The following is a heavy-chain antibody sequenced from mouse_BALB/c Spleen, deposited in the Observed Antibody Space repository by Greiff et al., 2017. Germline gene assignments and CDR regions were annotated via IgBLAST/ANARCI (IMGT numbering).Heavy chain of an antibody. D-gene: IGHD1-1*01. CDR3: ISSIYYYGSSPYFDY. CDR1: GDSITSGY. J-gene: IGHJ2*01. V-gene: IGHV3-8*02. CDR2: ISYSGST. Sequence: VQLKESGPSLVKPSQTLSLTCSVTGDSITSGYWNWIRKFPGTKLEYMGYISYSGSTYYNPSLISRISITRDTSKNQYYLQLNSVTTEDTATYYCISSIYYYGSSPYFDYWGQGTTLTVSS.